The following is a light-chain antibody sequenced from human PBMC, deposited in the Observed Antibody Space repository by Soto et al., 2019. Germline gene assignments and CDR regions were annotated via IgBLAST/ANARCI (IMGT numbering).Light chain of an antibody. Sequence: EIVLTQSPATLSLSPGERATLSCRASQGVSSYLAWYQQKPGQAPRLLIYVASYRATGIPARFSGSGSGTEYTLTISNLQAEDFAVYYCQQFNNWPHTFGQGTRLEIK. J-gene: IGKJ5*01. CDR1: QGVSSY. CDR2: VAS. V-gene: IGKV3-15*01. CDR3: QQFNNWPHT.